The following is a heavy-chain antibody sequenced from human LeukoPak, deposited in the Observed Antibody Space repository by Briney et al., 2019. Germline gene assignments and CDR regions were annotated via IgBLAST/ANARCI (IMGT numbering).Heavy chain of an antibody. J-gene: IGHJ3*02. CDR2: IYTTGST. Sequence: PSETLSLTCTVSGGSISSYYWSWIRQPAGKGLEWIGRIYTTGSTNHNPSLKSRLIMSVDTSKNQFSLKLSSVTAADTAVYYRARETVVVVPAAIDLSTFDIWGQGTMVTVSS. V-gene: IGHV4-4*07. CDR1: GGSISSYY. CDR3: ARETVVVVPAAIDLSTFDI. D-gene: IGHD2-2*01.